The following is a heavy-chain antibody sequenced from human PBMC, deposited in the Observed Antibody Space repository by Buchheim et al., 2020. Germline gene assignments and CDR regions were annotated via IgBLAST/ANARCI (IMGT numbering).Heavy chain of an antibody. CDR3: VKGIASRGGPMDV. CDR1: GFTFSSYW. V-gene: IGHV3-74*01. Sequence: EVQLVESGGGLVQPGGSLRLSCAASGFTFSSYWMHWVRQVPGRGLVWVSRISGDGSSTSYADSVKGRFTISRDNAKSTLYLQMNSLGAEDRAVYYCVKGIASRGGPMDVWGKGTT. CDR2: ISGDGSST. J-gene: IGHJ6*03. D-gene: IGHD6-6*01.